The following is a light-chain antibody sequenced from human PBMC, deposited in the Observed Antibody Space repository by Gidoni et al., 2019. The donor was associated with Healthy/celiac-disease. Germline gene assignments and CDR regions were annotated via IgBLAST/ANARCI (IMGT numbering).Light chain of an antibody. V-gene: IGKV3-11*01. CDR1: QSVSSY. CDR3: QQRSNWPT. Sequence: EIVLTQSPATLSLSPGERATLSCRASQSVSSYLAWYQQKPGQAPRLLIYDTSNRATGIPTRFSGSGSGTDFTLTLGSLEPEDFAVYYCQQRSNWPTFGPGTKVDIK. CDR2: DTS. J-gene: IGKJ3*01.